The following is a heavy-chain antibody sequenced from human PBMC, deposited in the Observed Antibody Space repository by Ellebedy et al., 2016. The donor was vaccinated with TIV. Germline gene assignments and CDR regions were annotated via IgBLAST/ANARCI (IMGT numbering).Heavy chain of an antibody. V-gene: IGHV3-74*01. D-gene: IGHD5-18*01. CDR3: ARTSGYSYGRYYFDS. CDR1: GFTFNSDW. J-gene: IGHJ4*02. Sequence: GGSLRLSCAASGFTFNSDWMHWVRQGPGKGLVWVSRINSDGSTTSYADSVKGRFTISRDNAKNTLYLQMNSLRAEDTAVYYCARTSGYSYGRYYFDSWGQGTLVTVSS. CDR2: INSDGSTT.